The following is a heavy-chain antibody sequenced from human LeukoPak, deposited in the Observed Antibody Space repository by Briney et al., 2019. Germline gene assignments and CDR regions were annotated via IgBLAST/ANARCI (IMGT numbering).Heavy chain of an antibody. Sequence: GGSLRLSCAASGFTFSDYYMSWIRQAPGKGLEWVSYISSSGSTLYYADSVKGRFTISRDNAKNSLYLQMNSLRAEDTAVYYCARDYNYYDSSGYYFDYWGQGTLVTVSS. CDR1: GFTFSDYY. V-gene: IGHV3-11*04. CDR3: ARDYNYYDSSGYYFDY. D-gene: IGHD3-22*01. CDR2: ISSSGSTL. J-gene: IGHJ4*02.